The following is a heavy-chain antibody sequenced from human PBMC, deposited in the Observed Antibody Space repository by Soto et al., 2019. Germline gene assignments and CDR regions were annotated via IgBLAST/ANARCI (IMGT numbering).Heavy chain of an antibody. CDR1: GYTFTSYG. V-gene: IGHV1-18*01. CDR2: ISAYNGNT. CDR3: ARDHGSGSYRFFYYYYGMDV. Sequence: AASVKVSCKASGYTFTSYGISWVRQAPGQGLEWMGWISAYNGNTNYAQKLQGRVTMTTDTSTSTAYMELRSLRSDDTAVYYCARDHGSGSYRFFYYYYGMDVWGQGTTVTVSS. J-gene: IGHJ6*02. D-gene: IGHD3-10*01.